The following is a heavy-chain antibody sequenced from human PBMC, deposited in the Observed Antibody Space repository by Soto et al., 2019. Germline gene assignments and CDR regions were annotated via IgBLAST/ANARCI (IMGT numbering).Heavy chain of an antibody. V-gene: IGHV3-23*01. CDR3: AKNFYYGSGSYWSPFDY. CDR1: GFTFSSYA. D-gene: IGHD3-10*01. Sequence: EVQLLESGGGLVQPGGSLRLSCAASGFTFSSYAMSWVRQAPGKGLEWVSAISGSGGSTYYADSVKGRFTISRDNSKNTLYIQMNSLRPKDTAVYYCAKNFYYGSGSYWSPFDYWGQGTLVTVSS. CDR2: ISGSGGST. J-gene: IGHJ4*02.